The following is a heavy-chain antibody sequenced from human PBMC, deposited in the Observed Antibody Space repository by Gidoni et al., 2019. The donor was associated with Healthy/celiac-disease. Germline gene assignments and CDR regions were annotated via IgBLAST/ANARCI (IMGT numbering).Heavy chain of an antibody. D-gene: IGHD3-3*01. Sequence: QVQLQESGPGLVKPSETLSLPCPVSGGSISSYYWSWIRQPPGKGLEWIGYIYYSGSTNYNPSLKSRVTISVDTSKNQVSLKLSSVTAADTAVYYCARDFWSGYSGWYYGMDVWGQGTTVTVSS. CDR1: GGSISSYY. V-gene: IGHV4-59*01. CDR3: ARDFWSGYSGWYYGMDV. J-gene: IGHJ6*02. CDR2: IYYSGST.